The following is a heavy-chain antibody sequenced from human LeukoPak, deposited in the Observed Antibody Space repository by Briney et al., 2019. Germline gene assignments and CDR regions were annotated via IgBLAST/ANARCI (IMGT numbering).Heavy chain of an antibody. CDR3: VRDGRKSRVVDIVRKKETGYYYYMDV. CDR2: INQDGSEK. J-gene: IGHJ6*03. D-gene: IGHD2-2*03. Sequence: GGSLRLSCAASGFTFSSYWMSWVRQAPGKGLEWVANINQDGSEKYDVDSVKGRFTISRDNAKNSLYLQVNSLRAEDTAVFSCVRDGRKSRVVDIVRKKETGYYYYMDVWGKGTTVTVSS. CDR1: GFTFSSYW. V-gene: IGHV3-7*01.